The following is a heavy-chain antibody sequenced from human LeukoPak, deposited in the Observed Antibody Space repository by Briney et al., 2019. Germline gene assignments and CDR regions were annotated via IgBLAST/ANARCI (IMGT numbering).Heavy chain of an antibody. V-gene: IGHV4-34*01. CDR1: GGSFSGYY. CDR3: ARVRYSSCLSHDFSFDY. CDR2: INHSGST. J-gene: IGHJ4*02. D-gene: IGHD6-19*01. Sequence: SETLSLTCAVYGGSFSGYYWSWIRQPPGKGLEWIGEINHSGSTNYNPSLKGRVTISVDTSKNQFSLKLSSVTAADTAVYYCARVRYSSCLSHDFSFDYWGQGTLVTVSS.